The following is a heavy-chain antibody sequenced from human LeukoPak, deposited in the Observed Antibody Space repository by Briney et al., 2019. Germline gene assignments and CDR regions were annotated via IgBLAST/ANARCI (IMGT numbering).Heavy chain of an antibody. CDR3: ARAGLWFGELLDY. J-gene: IGHJ4*02. CDR1: GGSISSTTYY. CDR2: IKQDGSEK. Sequence: ETLSLTCTVSGGSISSTTYYWGWIRQPPGKGLEWVANIKQDGSEKYYVDSLKGRFTISRDNAKNSLYLQMNSLRAEDTAVYYCARAGLWFGELLDYWGQGTLVTVSS. D-gene: IGHD3-10*01. V-gene: IGHV3-7*03.